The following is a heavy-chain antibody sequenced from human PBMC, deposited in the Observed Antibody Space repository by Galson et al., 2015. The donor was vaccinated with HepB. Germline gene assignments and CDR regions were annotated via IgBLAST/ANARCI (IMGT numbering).Heavy chain of an antibody. J-gene: IGHJ4*02. Sequence: ETLSLTCAVSGYSISSGYYWGWLRQPPGKGLEWIGSIYPSGSTYYNPSLKSRVTISVDTSKNQFSLKLSYVTAADTAVYYCAASYGNGVDYWGQGTLVTVSS. CDR3: AASYGNGVDY. CDR2: IYPSGST. D-gene: IGHD5-18*01. CDR1: GYSISSGYY. V-gene: IGHV4-38-2*01.